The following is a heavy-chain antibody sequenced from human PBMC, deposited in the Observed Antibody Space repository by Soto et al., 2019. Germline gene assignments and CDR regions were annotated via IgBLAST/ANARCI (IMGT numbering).Heavy chain of an antibody. V-gene: IGHV2-5*02. J-gene: IGHJ6*03. CDR3: SHVLGYCSRDTCYHSVNYVDV. CDR1: GFSLNTSGVN. D-gene: IGHD2-15*01. Sequence: QITLKESGPTLVKPTQTLTLTCTFSGFSLNTSGVNVGWIRQPPGKALEWLALIYWDDDRRYSPSLKNRLTITKDTSKNQVVLTMTNMDPVDTATYYCSHVLGYCSRDTCYHSVNYVDVWGKGTTVTVSS. CDR2: IYWDDDR.